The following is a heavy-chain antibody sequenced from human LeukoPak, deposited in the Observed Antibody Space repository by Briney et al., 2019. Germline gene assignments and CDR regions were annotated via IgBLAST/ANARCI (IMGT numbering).Heavy chain of an antibody. D-gene: IGHD2-21*02. J-gene: IGHJ3*01. Sequence: ASVKVSCKASGYIFTGYFMHWVRQAPGQGLEWMGWINPHIGGTNYAQRFQGRVTMTRDTSITTAYMELSGLRYDDTALYYCVRYGSVTGHDAFDVRGQGTVVTVSS. V-gene: IGHV1-2*02. CDR3: VRYGSVTGHDAFDV. CDR1: GYIFTGYF. CDR2: INPHIGGT.